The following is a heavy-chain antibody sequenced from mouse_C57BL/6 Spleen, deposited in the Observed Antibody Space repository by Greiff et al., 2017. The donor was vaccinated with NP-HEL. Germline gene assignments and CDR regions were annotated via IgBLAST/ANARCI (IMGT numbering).Heavy chain of an antibody. CDR2: IYPRDGST. Sequence: VKLQESGPELVKPGASVKLSCKASGYTFTSYDINWVKQRPGQGLEWIGWIYPRDGSTKYNEKFKGKATLTVDTSSSTAYMELHSLTSEDSAVYFCARNYGSRTFAYWGQGTLVTVSA. J-gene: IGHJ3*01. D-gene: IGHD1-1*01. V-gene: IGHV1-85*01. CDR3: ARNYGSRTFAY. CDR1: GYTFTSYD.